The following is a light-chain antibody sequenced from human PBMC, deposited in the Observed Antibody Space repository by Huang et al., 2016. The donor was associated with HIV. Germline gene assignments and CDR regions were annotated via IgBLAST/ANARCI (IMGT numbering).Light chain of an antibody. J-gene: IGKJ4*01. Sequence: DIQMTQSPSTLSASVGDRVTITCRASQSISSWLAWYQHKPGKAPKLLIYKASNLESGVPSRLSGSGSGTEFTLTISSLQPDDFATYYCQQYNSYPLTFGGGTKVQIK. CDR3: QQYNSYPLT. V-gene: IGKV1-5*03. CDR2: KAS. CDR1: QSISSW.